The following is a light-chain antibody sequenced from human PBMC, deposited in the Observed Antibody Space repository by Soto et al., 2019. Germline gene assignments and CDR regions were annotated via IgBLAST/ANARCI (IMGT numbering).Light chain of an antibody. Sequence: QSALTQPASVSGSPGQSITISCTGTSSDVGGYNYVSWYQQHPGKAPKLMIYAVSNRPSGVSNRFSGSKSGNTASLTISGLQAEDEADYYCSSYTSRRTLLFGGGTKLTVL. CDR2: AVS. J-gene: IGLJ2*01. CDR1: SSDVGGYNY. CDR3: SSYTSRRTLL. V-gene: IGLV2-14*01.